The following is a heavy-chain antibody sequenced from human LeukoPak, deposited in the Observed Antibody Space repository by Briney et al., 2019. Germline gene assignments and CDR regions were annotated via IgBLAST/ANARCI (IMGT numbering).Heavy chain of an antibody. CDR1: GSTFSSYA. Sequence: SVKVSCRASGSTFSSYAISWVRQAPGQGLEWMGGIIPIFGTANYAQKFQGRVTITTDESTSTAYMELSSLRSEDTAVYYCARCKAAHSAFDIWGQGTMVTVSS. J-gene: IGHJ3*02. D-gene: IGHD2-15*01. CDR2: IIPIFGTA. V-gene: IGHV1-69*05. CDR3: ARCKAAHSAFDI.